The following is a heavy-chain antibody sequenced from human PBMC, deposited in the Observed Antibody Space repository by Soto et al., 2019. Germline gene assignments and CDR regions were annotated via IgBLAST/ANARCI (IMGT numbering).Heavy chain of an antibody. V-gene: IGHV3-49*04. CDR3: TRGYDSSGYMDV. CDR1: RFTFGDYA. J-gene: IGHJ6*02. Sequence: GSLRLSCTASRFTFGDYALSWVRQARGKGLEWVGFIRSKAYGGTTEYAASVKGRFSISRDDSKSIAYLQMDSLTTEDTAVYYCTRGYDSSGYMDVWGQGTTVTVSS. D-gene: IGHD3-22*01. CDR2: IRSKAYGGTT.